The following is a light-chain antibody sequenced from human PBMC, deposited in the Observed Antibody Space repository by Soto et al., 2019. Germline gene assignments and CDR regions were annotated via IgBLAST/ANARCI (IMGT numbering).Light chain of an antibody. V-gene: IGKV1-39*01. CDR3: QQTYRIPYT. J-gene: IGKJ2*01. CDR2: AAS. CDR1: QSISVY. Sequence: DIQMTQSPSSLSVSIGDTITISCRSSQSISVYLNWYQKKPGTPPKLLIYAASNLQSEVPSRFIGRGSGTDFTLTISSLQPEDFASYYCQQTYRIPYTFGQGTNLEI.